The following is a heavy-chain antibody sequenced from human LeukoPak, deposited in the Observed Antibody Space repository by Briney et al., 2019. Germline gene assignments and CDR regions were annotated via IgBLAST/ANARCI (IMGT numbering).Heavy chain of an antibody. V-gene: IGHV1-3*01. Sequence: ASVKVSCKASGYTFTSYAMHWVRQAPGQRLEWMGWINAGNGDTKYSQKFQGRGTITRDKSASTAYMELSSLRSEDTAVYYCARGIAVAGRGYWGQGTLVTVSS. D-gene: IGHD6-19*01. CDR1: GYTFTSYA. J-gene: IGHJ4*02. CDR3: ARGIAVAGRGY. CDR2: INAGNGDT.